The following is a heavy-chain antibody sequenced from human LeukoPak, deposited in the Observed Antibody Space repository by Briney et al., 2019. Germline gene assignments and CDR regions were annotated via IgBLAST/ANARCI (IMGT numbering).Heavy chain of an antibody. CDR3: ARGGVGDRLSY. J-gene: IGHJ4*02. D-gene: IGHD4-17*01. CDR2: MIYGGST. V-gene: IGHV4-34*01. CDR1: GGSFSGYF. Sequence: RSSETLSLTCAVYGGSFSGYFWSWIRQSPGKGLEWIGEMIYGGSTNYNPSLKSRVTMSIDTSKNRFSLKLSSVTAADTAVYYCARGGVGDRLSYWGQGTLVTVSS.